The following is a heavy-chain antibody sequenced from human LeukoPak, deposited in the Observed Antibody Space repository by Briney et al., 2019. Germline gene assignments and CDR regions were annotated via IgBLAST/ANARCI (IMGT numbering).Heavy chain of an antibody. D-gene: IGHD6-19*01. V-gene: IGHV3-7*01. Sequence: GGSLRLSCAASGFTFSTYWMNWVRQAPGKGLEWVAIIKEDGSEKYYVDSVRGRLTISRHNAKNSLYLQMNYLRAEDTAVYYCARTPGIAVPDYWGQGTLVTVSS. CDR1: GFTFSTYW. CDR3: ARTPGIAVPDY. CDR2: IKEDGSEK. J-gene: IGHJ4*02.